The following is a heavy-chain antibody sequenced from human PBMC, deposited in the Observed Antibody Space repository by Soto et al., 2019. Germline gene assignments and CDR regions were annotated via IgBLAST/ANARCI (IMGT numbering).Heavy chain of an antibody. CDR2: MSGSGDYT. J-gene: IGHJ4*02. V-gene: IGHV3-23*01. CDR1: GFTFSIYA. D-gene: IGHD6-19*01. CDR3: AKVLKAVAGKYDY. Sequence: EVQLLESGGGLVQPGGSLRLSCAASGFTFSIYAMSWVRQAPGKGLEWVSAMSGSGDYTYYADSVKGRFAISRDNSKNTLYLQMNSLRAEDTAVYYCAKVLKAVAGKYDYWGQGTLVTVSS.